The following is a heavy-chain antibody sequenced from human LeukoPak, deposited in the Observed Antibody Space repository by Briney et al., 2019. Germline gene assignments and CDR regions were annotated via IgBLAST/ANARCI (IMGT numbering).Heavy chain of an antibody. CDR1: GGSISSYY. CDR2: IFYSGIT. V-gene: IGHV4-59*08. Sequence: SETLSLTCTVSGGSISSYYWSWIRQPPGKGLGWIGYIFYSGITNYNPSLKSRVTISVDTSKNQFSLKLTSVTAADTAVYYCARRDWGTRFDPWGQGTLVTVSS. D-gene: IGHD3-16*01. CDR3: ARRDWGTRFDP. J-gene: IGHJ5*02.